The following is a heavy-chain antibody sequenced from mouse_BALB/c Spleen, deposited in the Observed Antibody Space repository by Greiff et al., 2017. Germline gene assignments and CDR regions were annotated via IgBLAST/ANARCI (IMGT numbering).Heavy chain of an antibody. J-gene: IGHJ4*01. D-gene: IGHD2-1*01. CDR2: IYPGSGNT. V-gene: IGHV1-77*01. CDR3: ARNYGNYPYAMDY. Sequence: QVQLQQSGAELARPGASVKLSCKASGYTFTDYYINWVKQRTGQGLEWIGEIYPGSGNTYYNEKFKGKATLTADKSSSTAYMQLSSLTSEDSAVYFCARNYGNYPYAMDYWGQGTSVTVSS. CDR1: GYTFTDYY.